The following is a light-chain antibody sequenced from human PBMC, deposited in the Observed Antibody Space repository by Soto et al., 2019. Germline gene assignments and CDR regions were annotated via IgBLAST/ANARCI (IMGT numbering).Light chain of an antibody. CDR3: QQYGSS. CDR1: QSVSSSY. CDR2: GAS. J-gene: IGKJ4*01. Sequence: EIVLTQSPGTLSLSPGERATLSCRASQSVSSSYLAWYQQKPGQAPRLLIYGASSRATGIPDRFSGSGSGTDFNLTISRLEPEDFAVYYCQQYGSSLGGGTKVEIK. V-gene: IGKV3-20*01.